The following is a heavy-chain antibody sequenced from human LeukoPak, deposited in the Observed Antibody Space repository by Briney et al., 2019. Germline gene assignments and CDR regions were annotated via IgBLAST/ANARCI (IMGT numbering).Heavy chain of an antibody. V-gene: IGHV1-69*13. CDR2: IIPIFGTA. CDR3: ARDTAEIAARPLIAPDYYYYYYMDV. CDR1: GGTFSSYA. D-gene: IGHD6-6*01. J-gene: IGHJ6*03. Sequence: ASVKVSCKASGGTFSSYAISWVRQAPGQGLEWMGGIIPIFGTANYAQKFQGRVTITADESTSTAYMELSSLRSEDTAVYYCARDTAEIAARPLIAPDYYYYYYMDVWGKGTTVTVSS.